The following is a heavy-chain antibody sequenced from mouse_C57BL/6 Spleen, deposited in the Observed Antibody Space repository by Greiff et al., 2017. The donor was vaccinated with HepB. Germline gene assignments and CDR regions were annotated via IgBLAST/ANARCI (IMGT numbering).Heavy chain of an antibody. Sequence: VQLQQSGPVLVKPGASVKMSCKASGYTFTDYYMNWVKQSHGKSLEWIGVINPYNGGTSYNQKFKGKATLTVDKSSSTAYMELNSLTSEDSAVYYCARSETTVVATKGFDYWGQGTTLTVSS. CDR1: GYTFTDYY. J-gene: IGHJ2*01. D-gene: IGHD1-1*01. CDR3: ARSETTVVATKGFDY. CDR2: INPYNGGT. V-gene: IGHV1-19*01.